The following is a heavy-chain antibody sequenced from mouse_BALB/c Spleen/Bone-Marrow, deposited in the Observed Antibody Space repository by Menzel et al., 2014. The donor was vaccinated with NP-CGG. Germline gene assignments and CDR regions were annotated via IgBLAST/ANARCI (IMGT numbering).Heavy chain of an antibody. D-gene: IGHD2-1*01. V-gene: IGHV5-9-2*01. J-gene: IGHJ4*01. CDR2: ISGGGSYT. CDR1: GFTFSSYG. CDR3: ARQNGNYGYYYAMDY. Sequence: EVQRVESGGGLVKPGGSLKLSCAASGFTFSSYGMSWVRQTPEKRLGWVATISGGGSYTYYPDSVKGRFTISRDNAKNNLYLQMSSLRSEDTALYYCARQNGNYGYYYAMDYWGQGTSVTVSS.